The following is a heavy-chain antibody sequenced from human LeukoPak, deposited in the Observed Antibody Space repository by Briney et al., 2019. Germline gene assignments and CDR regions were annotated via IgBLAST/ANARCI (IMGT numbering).Heavy chain of an antibody. D-gene: IGHD4-11*01. V-gene: IGHV3-23*01. CDR2: IISSAAST. Sequence: GGSLRLSCTVSGLTFGDYAMSWVRQAPGKGLEWVSHIISSAASTDYADSVKGRFTISRDNSKNTLYLQMTNLRAEDTAVYYCAKSAPSKYWGQGTLVTVSS. J-gene: IGHJ4*02. CDR1: GLTFGDYA. CDR3: AKSAPSKY.